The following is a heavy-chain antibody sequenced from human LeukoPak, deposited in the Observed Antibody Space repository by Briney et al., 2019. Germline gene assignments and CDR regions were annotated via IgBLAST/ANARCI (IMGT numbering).Heavy chain of an antibody. V-gene: IGHV3-7*03. CDR3: AREPEGRWLLGGLSWFDP. CDR2: IKQDGSEK. D-gene: IGHD5-24*01. J-gene: IGHJ5*02. CDR1: GFTFRNYW. Sequence: GGSLRLSCAASGFTFRNYWMSWVRQGPGKGLEWVANIKQDGSEKYYVDSVKGRFSISRDNAKNSLYLQMNSLRAADTAVYYCAREPEGRWLLGGLSWFDPWGQGTLVTVSS.